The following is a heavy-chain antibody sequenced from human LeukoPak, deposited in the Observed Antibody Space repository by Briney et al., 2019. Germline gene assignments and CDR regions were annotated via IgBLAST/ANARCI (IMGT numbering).Heavy chain of an antibody. Sequence: PSETLSLTCTVSGGSISSSSYYWGWIRQPPGKGLEWIGRIYTSGSTNYNPSLKSRVTILVDTSKNQFSLKLSSVTAADTAVYYCARAPLGYCSSTSCYYYYMDVWGKGTTVTVSS. CDR1: GGSISSSSYY. J-gene: IGHJ6*03. CDR2: IYTSGST. V-gene: IGHV4-39*07. D-gene: IGHD2-2*01. CDR3: ARAPLGYCSSTSCYYYYMDV.